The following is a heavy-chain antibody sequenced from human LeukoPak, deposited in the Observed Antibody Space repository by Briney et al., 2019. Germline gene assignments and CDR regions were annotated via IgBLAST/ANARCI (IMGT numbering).Heavy chain of an antibody. Sequence: GGSLRLSCGASGFIFRNSHMTWVRQAPGKGLEWIGRIISNPAGGTSDYGADVKGRFTISRDDSRNILYLQLTNVRADDTAVYYCTTLAYDVHYWGRGTLVTVSS. CDR3: TTLAYDVHY. CDR1: GFIFRNSH. J-gene: IGHJ4*02. V-gene: IGHV3-15*01. CDR2: IISNPAGGTS. D-gene: IGHD3-3*01.